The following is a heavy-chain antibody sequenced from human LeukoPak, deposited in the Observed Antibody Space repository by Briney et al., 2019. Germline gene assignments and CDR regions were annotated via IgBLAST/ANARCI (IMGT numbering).Heavy chain of an antibody. CDR3: AKVRVINYYWYFDL. CDR2: ISGSDGST. Sequence: GGSLRLSCAASGFTFSSYAMSWVRQAPGKGLEWVSAISGSDGSTYYADSVKGRFTISRDNSKNTLYLQMNSLRAEDTAVYYCAKVRVINYYWYFDLWGRGTLVTVSS. V-gene: IGHV3-23*01. CDR1: GFTFSSYA. D-gene: IGHD3-22*01. J-gene: IGHJ2*01.